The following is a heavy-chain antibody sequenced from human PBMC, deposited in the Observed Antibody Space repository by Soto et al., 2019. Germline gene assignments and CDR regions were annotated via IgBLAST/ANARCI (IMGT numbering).Heavy chain of an antibody. CDR3: AKEGGSYDSSGPNDY. D-gene: IGHD3-22*01. CDR2: ISYDGSNK. CDR1: GFTFSSYG. V-gene: IGHV3-30*18. Sequence: QVQLVESGGGVVQPGRSLRLSCAASGFTFSSYGMHWVRQAPGKGLEWVAVISYDGSNKYYADSVKGRFTISRDNSKNTLYLQMNSLRAEDTAVYYCAKEGGSYDSSGPNDYWGXXTLVTVSS. J-gene: IGHJ4*01.